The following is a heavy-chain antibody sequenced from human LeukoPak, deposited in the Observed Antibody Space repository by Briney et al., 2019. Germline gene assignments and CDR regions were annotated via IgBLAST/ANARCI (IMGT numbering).Heavy chain of an antibody. D-gene: IGHD6-13*01. CDR3: ARTYSSSPIDAFDI. CDR2: IYYSGST. CDR1: GGSISSYY. Sequence: SETLSLTCTVSGGSISSYYWSWIRQPPGKGLEGMGYIYYSGSTNYNPSLKSRVTISVDTSKNQFSLKLSSVTAADTAVYYCARTYSSSPIDAFDIWGQGTMVTVSS. V-gene: IGHV4-59*12. J-gene: IGHJ3*02.